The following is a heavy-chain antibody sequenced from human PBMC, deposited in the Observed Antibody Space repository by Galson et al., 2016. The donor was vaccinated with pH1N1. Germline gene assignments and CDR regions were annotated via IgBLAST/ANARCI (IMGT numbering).Heavy chain of an antibody. D-gene: IGHD3-3*01. Sequence: SVKVSCKVSGYTLTELSMHWVRQAPGKGLEWMGGFDPEDGETIYAQKFQGRVTMTEDTSTDTAYMELSSLRSEDTAVYYCATEIFGGDAFDIWGQGTMVTVSS. CDR2: FDPEDGET. V-gene: IGHV1-24*01. CDR3: ATEIFGGDAFDI. CDR1: GYTLTELS. J-gene: IGHJ3*02.